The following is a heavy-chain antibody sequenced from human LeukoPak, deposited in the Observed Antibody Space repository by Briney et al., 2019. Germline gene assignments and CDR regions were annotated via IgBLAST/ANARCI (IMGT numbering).Heavy chain of an antibody. V-gene: IGHV3-23*01. CDR1: GFTFNNFP. Sequence: GGSLRLSCAASGFTFNNFPMAWVRQAPGKGLEWVSAISGSGTSTYYADSVKGRFTISRDNSKNTLYVQMNSLRAEDTAVYYCAKDGVDYDFWSGYFHVDYWGQGILVTASS. CDR2: ISGSGTST. CDR3: AKDGVDYDFWSGYFHVDY. D-gene: IGHD3-3*01. J-gene: IGHJ4*02.